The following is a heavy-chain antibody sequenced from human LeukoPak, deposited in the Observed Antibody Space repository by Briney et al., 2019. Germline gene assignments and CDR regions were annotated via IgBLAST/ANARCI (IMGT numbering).Heavy chain of an antibody. CDR2: ISSRSTYR. Sequence: GGSLSLSCEASGFSFSMYDMTWVRQAPGKGLEYVSSISSRSTYRFSADAVRGRFTISRDDAKNLLFLHMNSLRGDDTAVYYCARLGPGRDVSNSFDLWGQGTLVTVSS. D-gene: IGHD5-24*01. J-gene: IGHJ4*02. CDR3: ARLGPGRDVSNSFDL. CDR1: GFSFSMYD. V-gene: IGHV3-21*06.